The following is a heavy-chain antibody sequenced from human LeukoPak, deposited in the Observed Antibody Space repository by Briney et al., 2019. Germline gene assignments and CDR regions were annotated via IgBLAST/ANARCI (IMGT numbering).Heavy chain of an antibody. D-gene: IGHD2/OR15-2a*01. CDR2: IYYSGST. CDR1: GGSISSYY. V-gene: IGHV4-59*01. J-gene: IGHJ6*03. CDR3: ARASFGDPGYMDV. Sequence: PSETLSLTCTVSGGSISSYYWSWIRQLPGKGLEWIGYIYYSGSTNYNPSLKSRVTISVDTSKNQFSLKLSSVTAADTAVYYCARASFGDPGYMDVWGKGTTVTISS.